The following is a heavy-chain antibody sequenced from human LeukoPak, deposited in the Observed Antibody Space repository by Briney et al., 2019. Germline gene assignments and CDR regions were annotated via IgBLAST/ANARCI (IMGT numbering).Heavy chain of an antibody. D-gene: IGHD3-3*01. CDR1: GGSISSYY. Sequence: SETLSLTCTVSGGSISSYYWSWIRQPPGKGLEWIGYIYYSGSTNYNPSLRSRVTISVDTSKNQFSLKLSSVTAADTAVYYCARSYYDFWSGYYNLFDYWGQGTLVTVSS. CDR2: IYYSGST. V-gene: IGHV4-59*01. CDR3: ARSYYDFWSGYYNLFDY. J-gene: IGHJ4*02.